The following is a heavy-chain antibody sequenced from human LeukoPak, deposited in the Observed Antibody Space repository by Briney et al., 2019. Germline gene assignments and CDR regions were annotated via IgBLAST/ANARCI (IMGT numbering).Heavy chain of an antibody. V-gene: IGHV3-21*01. CDR2: MSVISGLI. CDR3: AREFEYSTSGAGY. CDR1: GFTFSRYS. J-gene: IGHJ4*02. Sequence: GGSLRLSCAASGFTFSRYSMNWVRQAPGKGLEWASSMSVISGLIYYADSVKGRFTISRDNAKSSLYLQMNSLKAEDTAVYYCAREFEYSTSGAGYWGQGALVTVSS. D-gene: IGHD6-6*01.